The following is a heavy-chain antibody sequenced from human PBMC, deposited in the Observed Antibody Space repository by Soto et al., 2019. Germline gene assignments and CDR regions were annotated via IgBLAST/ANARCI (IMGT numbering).Heavy chain of an antibody. V-gene: IGHV5-10-1*01. CDR3: ARPASGGSRDAFDV. Sequence: GESLKISCKASGYKFTTFWLNWVRQTPGKGLEWLGRIDPTDSFTNYSPPFEGHVTISVDRSISTAYLQWNSLQASDTAIYYCARPASGGSRDAFDVWGQGTTVTVS. D-gene: IGHD2-15*01. J-gene: IGHJ3*01. CDR1: GYKFTTFW. CDR2: IDPTDSFT.